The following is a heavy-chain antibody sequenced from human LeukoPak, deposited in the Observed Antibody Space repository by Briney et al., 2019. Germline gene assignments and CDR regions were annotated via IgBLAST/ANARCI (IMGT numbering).Heavy chain of an antibody. CDR1: GFTFSSYD. V-gene: IGHV4-39*01. Sequence: TGGSLRLSCAASGFTFSSYDMNWVRQPPGKGLEWIGSIYYSGSTYYNPSLKSRVTISVDTSKSQFSLKLSSVTAADTAVYYCARPGGLVEYFQHWGQGTLVTVSS. J-gene: IGHJ1*01. CDR3: ARPGGLVEYFQH. D-gene: IGHD3/OR15-3a*01. CDR2: IYYSGST.